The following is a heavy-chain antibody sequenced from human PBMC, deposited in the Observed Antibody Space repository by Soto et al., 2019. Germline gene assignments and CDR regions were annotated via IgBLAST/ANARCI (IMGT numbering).Heavy chain of an antibody. Sequence: GGSLRLSCAASGFTFISYAMSWVRQAPGKGLEWVSAISGSGGSTYYADSVKGRFTISRDNSKNTLYLQMNSLRAEDTAVYYCAKEYSYYDFWSGYSGMDVWGQGTTVT. J-gene: IGHJ6*02. V-gene: IGHV3-23*01. CDR1: GFTFISYA. CDR3: AKEYSYYDFWSGYSGMDV. CDR2: ISGSGGST. D-gene: IGHD3-3*01.